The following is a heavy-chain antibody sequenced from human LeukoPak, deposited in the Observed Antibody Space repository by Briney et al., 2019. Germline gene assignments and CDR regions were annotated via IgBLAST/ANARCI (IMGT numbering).Heavy chain of an antibody. CDR3: ARDGLYSSGWYTYFDY. J-gene: IGHJ4*02. V-gene: IGHV6-1*01. CDR1: GDSVSSNSAA. D-gene: IGHD6-19*01. CDR2: TYYRSKWYN. Sequence: SQTLSLTCAISGDSVSSNSAAWNWIRQSPSRGLEWLGRTYYRSKWYNDYAVSVKSRITINPDTSKNQFSMHLNSVTHEDTAVYYCARDGLYSSGWYTYFDYWGQGTLVTVSS.